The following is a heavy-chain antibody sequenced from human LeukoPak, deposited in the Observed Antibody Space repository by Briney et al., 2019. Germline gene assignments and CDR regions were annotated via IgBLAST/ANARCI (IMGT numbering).Heavy chain of an antibody. J-gene: IGHJ4*02. V-gene: IGHV3-9*01. CDR1: GFTFDDYA. D-gene: IGHD3-22*01. CDR2: ISWNSGSI. CDR3: ARLFYYDSSGFHYPDY. Sequence: GGSLRLSCAASGFTFDDYAMHWVRHAPGKGLEWVSGISWNSGSIVYADSVKGRFTISRDNAKKSLYLQMNSLRAEDTAVYYCARLFYYDSSGFHYPDYWGQGTLVTVSS.